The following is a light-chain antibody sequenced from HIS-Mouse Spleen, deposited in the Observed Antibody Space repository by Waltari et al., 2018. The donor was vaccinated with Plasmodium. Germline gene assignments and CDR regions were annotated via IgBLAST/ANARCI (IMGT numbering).Light chain of an antibody. Sequence: EIVLTQSPGTLSLSPGERATLSCRASRSVSSSYLAWSQQKPGQAPRLLIYGASSRATGIPDRFSGSGSGTDFTLTISRLEPEDFAVYYCQQYKTFGQGTKVEIK. V-gene: IGKV3-20*01. CDR2: GAS. CDR3: QQYKT. J-gene: IGKJ1*01. CDR1: RSVSSSY.